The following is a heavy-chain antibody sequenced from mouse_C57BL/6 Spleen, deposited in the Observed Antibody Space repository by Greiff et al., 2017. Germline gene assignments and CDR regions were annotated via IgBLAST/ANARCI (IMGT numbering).Heavy chain of an antibody. CDR1: GYTFTSYW. J-gene: IGHJ1*03. CDR3: AREHYGSSYRWYFDV. Sequence: QVQLKQSGAELAKPGASVKLSCKASGYTFTSYWMHWVKQRPGQGLEWIGYINPSSGYTKYNQKFKDKATLTADKSSSTAYMQLSSLTYEDSAVYYCAREHYGSSYRWYFDVWGTGTTVTVSS. V-gene: IGHV1-7*01. D-gene: IGHD1-1*01. CDR2: INPSSGYT.